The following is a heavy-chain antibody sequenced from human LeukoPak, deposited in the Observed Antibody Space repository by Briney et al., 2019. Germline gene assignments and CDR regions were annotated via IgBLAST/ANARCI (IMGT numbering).Heavy chain of an antibody. CDR2: ISYDGSNK. CDR1: GFTFSSYG. CDR3: AKVEGPPDY. Sequence: GGSLRLSCAASGFTFSSYGMHWVRQAPGKGLEWVAVISYDGSNKYYADSVKGRFTISRDNSRNTLYLQMNSLRAEDTAVYYCAKVEGPPDYWGQGTLVTVSS. J-gene: IGHJ4*02. V-gene: IGHV3-30*18. D-gene: IGHD3-3*01.